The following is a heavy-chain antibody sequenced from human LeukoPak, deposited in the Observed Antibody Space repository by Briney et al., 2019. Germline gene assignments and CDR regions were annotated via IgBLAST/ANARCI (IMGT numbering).Heavy chain of an antibody. V-gene: IGHV4-4*07. Sequence: GSLRLSCAASGFTFSNYAMHWVRQAPGKGLEWIGRIYTSGSNNYNPSLKSRVTMSVDTSKNQFSLKLSSVTAADTAMYYCAREVADYGGYYYYHYMDVWGKGTTVTISS. CDR2: IYTSGSN. CDR3: AREVADYGGYYYYHYMDV. CDR1: GFTFSNYA. D-gene: IGHD4-23*01. J-gene: IGHJ6*03.